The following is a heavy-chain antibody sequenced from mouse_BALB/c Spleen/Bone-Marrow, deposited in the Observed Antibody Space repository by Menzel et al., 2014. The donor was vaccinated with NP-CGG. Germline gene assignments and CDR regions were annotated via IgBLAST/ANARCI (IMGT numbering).Heavy chain of an antibody. Sequence: LEESGAELMKPGASVKISCKATGYTFSNYWIDWVKQRPGHGLEWIGEILPGSGTANYNEKFKGKATFTADTSSNTAYMQLSSLTSEDSALYYCARASVVPYYFDFWAKAPLSQSPQ. D-gene: IGHD1-1*01. J-gene: IGHJ2*01. CDR2: ILPGSGTA. CDR1: GYTFSNYW. CDR3: ARASVVPYYFDF. V-gene: IGHV1-9*01.